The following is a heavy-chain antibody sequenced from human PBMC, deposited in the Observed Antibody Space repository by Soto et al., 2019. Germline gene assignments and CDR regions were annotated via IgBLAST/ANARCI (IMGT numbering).Heavy chain of an antibody. CDR2: IIPIFGTA. CDR1: GGTFSSYA. CDR3: AREARDILTGSGNWFDP. V-gene: IGHV1-69*12. Sequence: QVQLVQSGAEVKKPGSSVKVSCKASGGTFSSYAISWVRQAPGQGLEWMGGIIPIFGTANYAQKFQGRVTITADESTSTAYMELSSLRSEDTAVYSCAREARDILTGSGNWFDPWGQGTLVTVSS. J-gene: IGHJ5*02. D-gene: IGHD3-9*01.